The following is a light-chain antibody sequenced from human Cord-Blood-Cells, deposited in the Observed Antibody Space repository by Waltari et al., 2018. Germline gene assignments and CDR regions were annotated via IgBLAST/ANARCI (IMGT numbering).Light chain of an antibody. Sequence: DIQMTQSPSSLSASVGARVTIPCRASQSMSSYLNWYQQKPGKAPKLLIYAASSLQSGFPSRFSGSGSGTDFTLTISSLQPEDFATYYCQQSYSTPRFTFGPGTKVDIK. CDR3: QQSYSTPRFT. CDR2: AAS. CDR1: QSMSSY. J-gene: IGKJ3*01. V-gene: IGKV1-39*01.